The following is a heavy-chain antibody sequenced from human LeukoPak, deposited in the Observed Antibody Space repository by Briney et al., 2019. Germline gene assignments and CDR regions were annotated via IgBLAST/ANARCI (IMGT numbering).Heavy chain of an antibody. J-gene: IGHJ5*02. V-gene: IGHV3-30*02. Sequence: GGSLRLSCAASGFTVSSNYMSWVRQAPGKGLEWVAFIRYDGSNKYYADSVKGRFTISRDNSKNTLYLQMNSLRAEDTAVYYCAKGVSGSSSWFDPWGQGTLVTVSS. CDR3: AKGVSGSSSWFDP. D-gene: IGHD3-10*01. CDR1: GFTVSSNY. CDR2: IRYDGSNK.